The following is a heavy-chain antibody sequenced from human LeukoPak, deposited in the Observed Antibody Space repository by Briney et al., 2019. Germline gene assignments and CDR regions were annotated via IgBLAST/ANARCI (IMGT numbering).Heavy chain of an antibody. Sequence: SETLSLTCTASGVSISSYYWSWIRQPPGKGLEWIGDINYSGSTNYNPSLKSRFTISVDTSKNQYSLKLSPVTAAATAGYYWARSSGYYTRLFDYWGQGTLVTVSS. V-gene: IGHV4-59*01. CDR3: ARSSGYYTRLFDY. J-gene: IGHJ4*02. CDR2: INYSGST. CDR1: GVSISSYY. D-gene: IGHD3-22*01.